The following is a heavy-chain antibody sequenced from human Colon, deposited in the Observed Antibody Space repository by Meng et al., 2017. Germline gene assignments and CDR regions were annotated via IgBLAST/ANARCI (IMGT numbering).Heavy chain of an antibody. CDR3: ARVDFRGKTADSTGLGH. J-gene: IGHJ4*02. CDR2: INHSGGA. CDR1: VGAFSDYY. V-gene: IGHV4-34*01. Sequence: QLPLHQWGAWLWNPAATLSHTSAANVGAFSDYYWSWIRQPPWKGLEWIGEINHSGGANYNPSLQSRVTISVDTSKNQFSLKLSSVIAADTAVYYCARVDFRGKTADSTGLGHWGQGTLVTVSS. D-gene: IGHD3-16*01.